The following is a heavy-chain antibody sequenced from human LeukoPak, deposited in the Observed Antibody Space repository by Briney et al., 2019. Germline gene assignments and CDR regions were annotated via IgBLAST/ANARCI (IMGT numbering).Heavy chain of an antibody. D-gene: IGHD1-14*01. CDR3: ARPGRPGVFDY. CDR2: IYHSGST. Sequence: SETLSLTCAVYGASFSGYYWSWIRQPPGKGLEWIGYIYHSGSTYYNPSLKSRVTISVDRSKNQFSLKLSSVTAADTAVYYCARPGRPGVFDYWGQGTLVTVSS. V-gene: IGHV4-34*01. J-gene: IGHJ4*02. CDR1: GASFSGYY.